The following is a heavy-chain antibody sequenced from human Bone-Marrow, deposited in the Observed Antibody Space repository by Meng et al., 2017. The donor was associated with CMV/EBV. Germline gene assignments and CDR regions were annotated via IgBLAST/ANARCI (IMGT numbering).Heavy chain of an antibody. J-gene: IGHJ4*02. D-gene: IGHD3-3*01. CDR1: GFTFSTYA. Sequence: GESLKISCAASGFTFSTYAMSWVRQAPGKGLEWVSVISRDGRNTYYVDSVKGRFTISRDNSKNTLYLQMNSLRAEDTAVYYCARERRITIFGVVIPYYYFDYWGQGTLVTVSS. CDR2: ISRDGRNT. CDR3: ARERRITIFGVVIPYYYFDY. V-gene: IGHV3-23*03.